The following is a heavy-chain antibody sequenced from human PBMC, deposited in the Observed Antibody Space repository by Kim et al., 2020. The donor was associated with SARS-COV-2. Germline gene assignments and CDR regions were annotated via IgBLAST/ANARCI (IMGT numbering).Heavy chain of an antibody. J-gene: IGHJ4*02. CDR1: GFTFSNYW. D-gene: IGHD1-1*01. CDR2: IKQDGTQK. Sequence: GGSLRLSCAASGFTFSNYWMSWVRQAPGQGLEWVSNIKQDGTQKYYLDSVKGRFTVSRDNAKNSLYLQMNSLRAEDTAVFYCARIGYSSSSNDYWGQGTLVTVSS. CDR3: ARIGYSSSSNDY. V-gene: IGHV3-7*01.